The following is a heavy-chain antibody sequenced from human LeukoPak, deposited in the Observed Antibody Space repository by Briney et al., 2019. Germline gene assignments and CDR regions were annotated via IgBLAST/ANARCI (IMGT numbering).Heavy chain of an antibody. CDR1: GGSISGSGYY. J-gene: IGHJ4*02. CDR2: SHPGGSI. CDR3: ARGGDTAKGGDY. Sequence: RPSETLSLTCTVSGGSISGSGYYWTWTRQHPGEGLEWLGFSHPGGSIYYNPSLSSRLIISADTSKNQMSLKLSSVTAADTAVYYCARGGDTAKGGDYWGQGTLVTGSS. V-gene: IGHV4-31*03. D-gene: IGHD5-18*01.